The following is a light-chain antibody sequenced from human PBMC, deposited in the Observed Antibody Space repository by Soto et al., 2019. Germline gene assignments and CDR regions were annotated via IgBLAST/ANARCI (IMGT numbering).Light chain of an antibody. CDR3: LQHNTYPLLT. J-gene: IGKJ4*01. CDR2: AAS. V-gene: IGKV1-17*01. CDR1: QAIRND. Sequence: DIQMTQSPSSLSASVGDRVTITCRASQAIRNDLAWYQQEPGKAPKRLIYAASSLQSGVPSRFSGSGSGTEFTLTISSLQPEGFATYYCLQHNTYPLLTFGGGTRVEIK.